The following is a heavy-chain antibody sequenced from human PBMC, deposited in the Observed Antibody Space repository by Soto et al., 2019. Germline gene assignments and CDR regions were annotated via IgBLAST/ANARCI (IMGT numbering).Heavy chain of an antibody. CDR3: AREIVRAGGNHYFDQ. D-gene: IGHD3-16*01. J-gene: IGHJ4*01. Sequence: SETLSLTCGVSGGTVASSHWWSWVRQSPGRGLEWIGNVYHTGDTNFNPSLQSRVTFSVDKSNNQFSLRLTSVTAADTAVYFCAREIVRAGGNHYFDQWGPGALLDVFS. CDR2: VYHTGDT. V-gene: IGHV4-4*02. CDR1: GGTVASSHW.